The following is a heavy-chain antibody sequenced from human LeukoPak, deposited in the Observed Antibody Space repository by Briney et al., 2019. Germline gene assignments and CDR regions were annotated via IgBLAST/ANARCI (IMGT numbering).Heavy chain of an antibody. CDR1: GFTFSSYS. CDR3: ARRTGQPLFGGGKGELDY. V-gene: IGHV3-48*02. CDR2: ISSSSSTI. D-gene: IGHD4-23*01. Sequence: GGSLRLSCAASGFTFSSYSMNWVRQAPGKGLEWVSHISSSSSTIYYADSVKGRFAISRDNAKNSLYLQMNSLRDEDTAVYYCARRTGQPLFGGGKGELDYWGQGTLVTVSS. J-gene: IGHJ4*02.